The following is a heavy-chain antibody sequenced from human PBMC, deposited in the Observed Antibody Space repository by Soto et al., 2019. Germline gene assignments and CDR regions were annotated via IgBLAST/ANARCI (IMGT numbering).Heavy chain of an antibody. V-gene: IGHV1-18*01. CDR1: GYTFTSYG. Sequence: QVQLVQSGAEVKKPGASVKVSCKASGYTFTSYGISWVRQAPGQGLEWMGWISAYNGNTNYAQKLQGRVTMTTDTSTSTAYMELRSLRSDNTAVYYCAGSSSVVAATQENYFDYWGQGTLVTVSS. D-gene: IGHD2-15*01. CDR3: AGSSSVVAATQENYFDY. CDR2: ISAYNGNT. J-gene: IGHJ4*02.